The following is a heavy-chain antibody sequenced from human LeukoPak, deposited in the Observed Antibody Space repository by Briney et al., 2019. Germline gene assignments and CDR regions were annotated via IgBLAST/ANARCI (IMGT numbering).Heavy chain of an antibody. CDR3: ARAPNTYYYDSSGY. CDR2: IKQDGSEK. Sequence: SGGSLRLSCAASGFTFTTYWMSWVRKAPGKGLEWVANIKQDGSEKYYVDSVKGRFTISRDNAKNSLYLQMSSLRAEDTAVYYCARAPNTYYYDSSGYWGQGTLVTVSS. CDR1: GFTFTTYW. J-gene: IGHJ4*02. V-gene: IGHV3-7*01. D-gene: IGHD3-22*01.